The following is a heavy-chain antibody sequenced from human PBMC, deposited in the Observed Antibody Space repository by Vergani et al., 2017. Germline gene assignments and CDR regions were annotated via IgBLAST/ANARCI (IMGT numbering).Heavy chain of an antibody. Sequence: EVQLVESGGGVVRPGGSLRLSCAASGFTFDDYGMSWVRQAPGKGLEWVSGINWNGGSTGYADSVKGRFTISRDNAKNYLYLQMNSLRAEDTALYYCARDLRKGVRRYYYVSSGYYDWGQGTLVTVSS. J-gene: IGHJ4*02. V-gene: IGHV3-20*04. D-gene: IGHD3-22*01. CDR3: ARDLRKGVRRYYYVSSGYYD. CDR1: GFTFDDYG. CDR2: INWNGGST.